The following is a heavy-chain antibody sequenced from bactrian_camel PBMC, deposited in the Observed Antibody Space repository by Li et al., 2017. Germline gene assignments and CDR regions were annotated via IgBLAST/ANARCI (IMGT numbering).Heavy chain of an antibody. CDR2: ISDGGVTT. CDR3: TYRVPYNIAKD. D-gene: IGHD2*01. Sequence: HVQLVESGGGSVQAGGSLRLSCTVSGYTVSRYCMGWFRQAPGKGLEWVSGISDGGVTTRYADFAKGRFTISRDNAKNTLYLQLNSLKTEDTAMYYCTYRVPYNIAKDWGRGTQVTVSS. CDR1: GYTVSRYC. J-gene: IGHJ4*01. V-gene: IGHV3S1*01.